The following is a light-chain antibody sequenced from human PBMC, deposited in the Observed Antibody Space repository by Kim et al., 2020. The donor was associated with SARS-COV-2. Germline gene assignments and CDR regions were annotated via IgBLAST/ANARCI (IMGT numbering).Light chain of an antibody. CDR2: DAS. J-gene: IGKJ1*01. CDR1: QSISSW. V-gene: IGKV1-5*01. Sequence: DIQMTQSPSTLSASVGDRVTITCRASQSISSWLAWYQQKPGKVPKLLMYDASTLEGGVPSRFSGSGSGTEFTLTISSLQPEDFATYYCQQYNSYSQTFGQGTKVDIK. CDR3: QQYNSYSQT.